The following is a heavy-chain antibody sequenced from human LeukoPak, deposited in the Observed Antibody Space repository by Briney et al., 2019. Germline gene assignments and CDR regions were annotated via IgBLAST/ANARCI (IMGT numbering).Heavy chain of an antibody. Sequence: ASVKVSCKASGYTFTGYYMHWVRQAPGQGLEWMGWINPNSGGTNYAQKFQGRVTITADKSTSTAYMELSSLRSEDTAVYYCARELLWFGELYGPTDYWGQGTLVTVSS. CDR3: ARELLWFGELYGPTDY. CDR1: GYTFTGYY. J-gene: IGHJ4*02. CDR2: INPNSGGT. V-gene: IGHV1-2*02. D-gene: IGHD3-10*01.